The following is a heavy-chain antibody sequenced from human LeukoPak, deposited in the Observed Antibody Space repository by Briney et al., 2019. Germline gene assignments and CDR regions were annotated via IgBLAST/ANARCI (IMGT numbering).Heavy chain of an antibody. V-gene: IGHV4-34*01. CDR1: GGSFSGYY. CDR2: INYSGST. CDR3: ARGPLRGDHGGLAFDP. D-gene: IGHD4-17*01. J-gene: IGHJ5*02. Sequence: PSETLSLTCTGYGGSFSGYYWNWIRQPPGKGLEWIGEINYSGSTNYNPSLKSRLTISIDKSKNQFSLRLNSVIAADTAVYFCARGPLRGDHGGLAFDPWGQGALVTVSS.